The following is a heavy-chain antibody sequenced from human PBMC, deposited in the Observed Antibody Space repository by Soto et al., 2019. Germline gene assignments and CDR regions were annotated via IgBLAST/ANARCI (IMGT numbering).Heavy chain of an antibody. Sequence: ASVKVSCKASGYTFTSYAMHWVRQAPGQRLEWMGWINAGNGNTKYSQKFQGRVTITRDTSASTAYIELSSLRSEDTAVYYCARDRFGVVIDYYYGMDVWGQGTLVTVSS. V-gene: IGHV1-3*01. D-gene: IGHD3-3*01. CDR3: ARDRFGVVIDYYYGMDV. J-gene: IGHJ6*02. CDR2: INAGNGNT. CDR1: GYTFTSYA.